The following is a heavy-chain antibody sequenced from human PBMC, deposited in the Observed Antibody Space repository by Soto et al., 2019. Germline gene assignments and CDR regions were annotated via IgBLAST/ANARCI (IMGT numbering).Heavy chain of an antibody. CDR1: GFTFSSYG. V-gene: IGHV3-30*18. CDR3: AKSVYNWNDGFFDS. Sequence: QVQLVESGGGVVQPGRSLRLSCAASGFTFSSYGMHWVRQAPGKGLEWVAVISYDGINKYYADSVKGRFTISRDISKNTLYLEMTSLRAEDTAVYYCAKSVYNWNDGFFDSWGQGTLVTVSS. D-gene: IGHD1-1*01. CDR2: ISYDGINK. J-gene: IGHJ4*02.